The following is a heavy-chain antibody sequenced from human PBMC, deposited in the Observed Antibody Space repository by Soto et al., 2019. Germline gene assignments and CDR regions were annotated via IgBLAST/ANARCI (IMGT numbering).Heavy chain of an antibody. D-gene: IGHD6-13*01. CDR3: ARDGGIYLAAAENWFDP. CDR2: ISAYNGNT. Sequence: ASVKVSCKASGYTFTSYGISWVRQAPGQGLEWMGWISAYNGNTNYAQKLQGRVTMTTDTSTSTAYMELRSLRSDDTAVYYCARDGGIYLAAAENWFDPWGQGTLVTVSS. V-gene: IGHV1-18*01. J-gene: IGHJ5*02. CDR1: GYTFTSYG.